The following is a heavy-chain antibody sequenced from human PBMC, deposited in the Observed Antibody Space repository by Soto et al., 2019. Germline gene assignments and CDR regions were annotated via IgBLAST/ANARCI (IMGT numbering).Heavy chain of an antibody. V-gene: IGHV1-69*02. CDR2: IIPILGIA. D-gene: IGHD3-9*01. CDR1: GGTFSSYT. J-gene: IGHJ4*02. CDR3: ARVGKYDNTRDY. Sequence: QFQLVQSGAEVKKPGSSVKVSCKASGGTFSSYTISWVRQAPGQGVEWMGRIIPILGIANYAQQFQGRVTISADQSTSPAYMELSSLRSEDTAVYSCARVGKYDNTRDYWGQGTLVTVSS.